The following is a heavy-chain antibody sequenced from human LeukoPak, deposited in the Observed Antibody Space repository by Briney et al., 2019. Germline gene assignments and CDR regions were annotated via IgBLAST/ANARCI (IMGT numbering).Heavy chain of an antibody. J-gene: IGHJ6*02. D-gene: IGHD3-3*01. V-gene: IGHV3-11*04. CDR2: ISSSGSTI. Sequence: GGSLRLSCAASGFTFSDYYMSWIRQAPGKGLEWVSYISSSGSTIYYADSVKGRFTISRDNAKNSLYLQMNSLRAEDTAEYYCARGRRADFYYYGMDVWGQGTTVIVSS. CDR1: GFTFSDYY. CDR3: ARGRRADFYYYGMDV.